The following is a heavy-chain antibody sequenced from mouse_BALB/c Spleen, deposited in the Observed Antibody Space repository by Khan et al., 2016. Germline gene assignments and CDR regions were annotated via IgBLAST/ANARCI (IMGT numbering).Heavy chain of an antibody. CDR2: ILPGSGST. V-gene: IGHV1-9*01. Sequence: QVQLQQSGAELMKPGASVKISCKATGYTFSSYWVEWVKQRPGHGLEWIGEILPGSGSTNYNEKFKGKATFTADTSSNTAYMQLSSLTSEDSAVYYCARLSKGNYGGDAMDYWGQGTSVTVSS. CDR3: ARLSKGNYGGDAMDY. J-gene: IGHJ4*01. D-gene: IGHD2-1*01. CDR1: GYTFSSYW.